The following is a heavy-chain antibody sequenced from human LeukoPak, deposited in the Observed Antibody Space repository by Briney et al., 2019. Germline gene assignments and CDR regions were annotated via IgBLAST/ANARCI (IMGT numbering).Heavy chain of an antibody. Sequence: PGGSLRLSCAASGFTFSSNPMTWVRQAPGKGLEWVSATGPSGGNSYYADSVKGRFTISRDSSKSTLYLQMHSLRVEDTAIYYCAKHPPYCSSTACYQYWGLGTLVTVSS. CDR1: GFTFSSNP. J-gene: IGHJ4*02. V-gene: IGHV3-23*01. CDR3: AKHPPYCSSTACYQY. D-gene: IGHD2-21*01. CDR2: TGPSGGNS.